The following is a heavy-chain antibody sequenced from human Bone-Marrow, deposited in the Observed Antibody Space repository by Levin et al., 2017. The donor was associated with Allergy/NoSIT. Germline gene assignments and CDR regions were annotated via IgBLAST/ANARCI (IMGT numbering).Heavy chain of an antibody. J-gene: IGHJ4*02. Sequence: SCAASGFTFGSYAVHWVRQAPGKGLQWVAVISSDGTTKVYADSVKGRFTISRDNSKNTLFLQMNSLRPEDTAVYYCARADGSLFDYWGQGTLVTVSS. CDR3: ARADGSLFDY. D-gene: IGHD1-26*01. V-gene: IGHV3-30-3*01. CDR1: GFTFGSYA. CDR2: ISSDGTTK.